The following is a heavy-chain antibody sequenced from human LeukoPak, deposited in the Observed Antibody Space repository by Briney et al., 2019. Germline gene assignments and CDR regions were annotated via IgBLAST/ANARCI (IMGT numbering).Heavy chain of an antibody. V-gene: IGHV1-18*01. CDR3: VRDRAVAVAGTFDY. D-gene: IGHD6-19*01. J-gene: IGHJ4*02. CDR1: GYTFTSYG. CDR2: ISAYNGNT. Sequence: ASVKVSCKASGYTFTSYGISWVRQAPGQGLEWMGWISAYNGNTNYAQKLQGRVTMTTDTSTSTAYMELRSLGSDDTAVYYCVRDRAVAVAGTFDYWGQGTLVTVSS.